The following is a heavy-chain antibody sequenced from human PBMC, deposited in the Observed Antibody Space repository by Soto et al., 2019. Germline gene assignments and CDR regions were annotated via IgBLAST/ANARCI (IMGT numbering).Heavy chain of an antibody. CDR2: ISGSGGST. CDR1: GFTFSSYA. J-gene: IGHJ6*03. V-gene: IGHV3-23*01. D-gene: IGHD3-10*01. CDR3: AKEAYYYGSGAPSYLDV. Sequence: QPGGSLRLSCAASGFTFSSYAMSWVRQAPGKGLEWVSAISGSGGSTYYADSVKGRFTISRDNSKNTLYLQMNSLRAEDTAVYYCAKEAYYYGSGAPSYLDVWGKGTTVTVSS.